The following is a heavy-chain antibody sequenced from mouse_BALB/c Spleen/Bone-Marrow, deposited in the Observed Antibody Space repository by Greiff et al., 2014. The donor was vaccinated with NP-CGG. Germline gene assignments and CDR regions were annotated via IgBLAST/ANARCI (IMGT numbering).Heavy chain of an antibody. CDR3: ARQYGNFGVMDY. CDR2: ISSGGSYT. Sequence: EVHLVESGGDLVKPGGSLKLSCAASGFTFSKYGMSWVRQTPDKRLEWVANISSGGSYTYYPGSVKGRFTISRDNAKNTLYLQMSSLKSEDTAMYYCARQYGNFGVMDYWGQGTSVTVSS. CDR1: GFTFSKYG. D-gene: IGHD2-1*01. V-gene: IGHV5-6*01. J-gene: IGHJ4*01.